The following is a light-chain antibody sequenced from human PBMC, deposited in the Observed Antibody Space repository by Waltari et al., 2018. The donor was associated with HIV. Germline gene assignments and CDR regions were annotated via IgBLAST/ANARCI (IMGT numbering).Light chain of an antibody. J-gene: IGLJ2*01. CDR2: GNT. Sequence: QSVLSQPPSVSGSPGQNVTIACAGPLSHVRAGFEVNWYQQFPGVAPRIVIYGNTNRPSGVTDRFSGSKSDTSASLAITGLRAEDEADYHCQSYDNTLGGVVFGGGTKLTVL. V-gene: IGLV1-40*01. CDR1: LSHVRAGFE. CDR3: QSYDNTLGGVV.